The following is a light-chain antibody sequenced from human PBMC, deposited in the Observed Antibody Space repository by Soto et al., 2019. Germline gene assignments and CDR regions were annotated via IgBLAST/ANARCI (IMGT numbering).Light chain of an antibody. V-gene: IGKV3-20*01. CDR3: QQYGSSLRT. CDR1: QSVSNNY. Sequence: EIVLTQWPGTLSLSPGERATLSCRASQSVSNNYLAWYQQKPGQAPRLLIYGASSRATGIPDRFSGSGSGTDFTLTISRLEPEDFAVYYCQQYGSSLRTFGQGTKVDIK. J-gene: IGKJ1*01. CDR2: GAS.